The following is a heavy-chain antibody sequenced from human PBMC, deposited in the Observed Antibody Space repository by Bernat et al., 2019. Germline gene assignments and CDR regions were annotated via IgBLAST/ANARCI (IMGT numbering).Heavy chain of an antibody. J-gene: IGHJ4*02. CDR1: GFTFRGYW. D-gene: IGHD2-2*01. CDR3: ARVRSTSRNFDY. V-gene: IGHV3-7*03. CDR2: IKQDGSEK. Sequence: EVQLVESGGGLVQPGGSLRLSCAASGFTFRGYWMTWVRQAPWKGLEWVANIKQDGSEKYYVDSVKGRFTISRDNAKNSLDLQMNSLRAEDTAVYYCARVRSTSRNFDYWGQGTLVTVSS.